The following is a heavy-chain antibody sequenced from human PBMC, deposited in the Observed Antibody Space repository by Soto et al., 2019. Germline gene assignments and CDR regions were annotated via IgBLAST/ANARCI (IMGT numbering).Heavy chain of an antibody. Sequence: SETLSLTCTVSGVSISSRGYYWSWIRQHPGKGLEWIGYIHSSGTTYYRSSLQSRVTISVDASKSQFSLKLSSVTAADTAVYFCARGKYGPSSHDSFDVWGQGTMVTVSS. V-gene: IGHV4-31*03. J-gene: IGHJ3*01. CDR3: ARGKYGPSSHDSFDV. CDR1: GVSISSRGYY. D-gene: IGHD3-22*01. CDR2: IHSSGTT.